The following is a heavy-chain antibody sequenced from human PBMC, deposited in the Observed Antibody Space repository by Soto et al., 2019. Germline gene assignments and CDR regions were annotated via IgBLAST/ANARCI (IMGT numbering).Heavy chain of an antibody. J-gene: IGHJ4*02. CDR1: GFTFSSYA. CDR2: ISGSGGST. CDR3: AKVRVSCSSTSCYGFDY. Sequence: EVQLLESGGGLVQPGGSLRLSCAASGFTFSSYAMSWVRQAPGKGLEWVSAISGSGGSTYYADSVKGRFTISRDNSKNTPCRQMNSLRAEDTAVYYCAKVRVSCSSTSCYGFDYWGQGTLVTVSS. V-gene: IGHV3-23*01. D-gene: IGHD2-2*01.